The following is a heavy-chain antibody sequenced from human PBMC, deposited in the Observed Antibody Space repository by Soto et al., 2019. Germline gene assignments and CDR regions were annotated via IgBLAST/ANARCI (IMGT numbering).Heavy chain of an antibody. CDR2: ISGSGGST. D-gene: IGHD2-2*01. Sequence: GGSLRLSCAASGFTFSSYAMSWVRQAPGKGLEWVSAISGSGGSTYYADSVKGRFTISRDNSKNTLYLQMNSLRAEDTAVYYCAKGPPTSIVVVPAALDVWGQGTTVTVSS. CDR3: AKGPPTSIVVVPAALDV. J-gene: IGHJ6*02. V-gene: IGHV3-23*01. CDR1: GFTFSSYA.